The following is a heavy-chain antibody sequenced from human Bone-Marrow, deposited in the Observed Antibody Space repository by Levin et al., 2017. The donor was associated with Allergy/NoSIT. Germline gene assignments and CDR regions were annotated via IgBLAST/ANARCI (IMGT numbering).Heavy chain of an antibody. Sequence: GESLKISCAASGFTFSDFGIHWVRQAPGKGLEWVAVIWYDGSNKYYTDSVKGRFTISRDNSKNTLYLQMDSLRAEDTAVYYCARDLYSAVAGIDWTHPLDYWGQGTLVTVSS. J-gene: IGHJ4*02. D-gene: IGHD6-19*01. V-gene: IGHV3-33*01. CDR3: ARDLYSAVAGIDWTHPLDY. CDR2: IWYDGSNK. CDR1: GFTFSDFG.